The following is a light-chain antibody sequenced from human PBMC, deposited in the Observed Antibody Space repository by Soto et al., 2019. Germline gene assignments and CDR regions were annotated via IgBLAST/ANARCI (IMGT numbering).Light chain of an antibody. CDR3: SSYTSSYTWV. CDR2: GVT. V-gene: IGLV2-14*03. Sequence: QSALAQPASVSGSPGQSTTISCSGTTNDVGGYNYVSWYQQHPGKAPKLLIYGVTDRPSGASSRFSGSKSGNAASLTISGLQAEDEGDYYCSSYTSSYTWVFGGGTKVTVL. J-gene: IGLJ3*02. CDR1: TNDVGGYNY.